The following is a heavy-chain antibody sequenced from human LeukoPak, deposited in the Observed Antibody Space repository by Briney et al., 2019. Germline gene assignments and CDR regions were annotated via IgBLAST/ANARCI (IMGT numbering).Heavy chain of an antibody. CDR3: AKDDSSGYYYDYFDY. CDR2: ISGSGGST. V-gene: IGHV3-23*01. J-gene: IGHJ4*02. D-gene: IGHD3-22*01. CDR1: GFTFSSYA. Sequence: PGASLRLSCAASGFTFSSYAMSWVRQAPGKGLEWVSAISGSGGSTYYADSVKGRFTISRDNSKNTLYLQMNGLRAEDTAVYYCAKDDSSGYYYDYFDYWGQGTLVTVSS.